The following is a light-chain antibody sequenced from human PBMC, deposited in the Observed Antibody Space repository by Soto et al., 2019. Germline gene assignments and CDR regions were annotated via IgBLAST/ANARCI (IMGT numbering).Light chain of an antibody. V-gene: IGKV1-33*01. CDR2: DAS. CDR1: HDISNY. CDR3: QQYDNLLALT. J-gene: IGKJ4*01. Sequence: DIQMTQSPSSLSASVGDRVTITCQASHDISNYLNWYQQKPGKAPKLLIYDASNLETGVPSRFSGSGSGTDFTFTIISLQPEDIASYYCQQYDNLLALTFGGGTKVEIK.